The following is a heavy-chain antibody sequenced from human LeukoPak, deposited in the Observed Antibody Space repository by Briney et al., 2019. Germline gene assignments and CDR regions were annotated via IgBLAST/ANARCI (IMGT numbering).Heavy chain of an antibody. Sequence: GGSLRLSCAASGFTFSSYWMSWVRQAPGKGLEWVANIKQDGSEKYYVDSVKGRFTISRDNAKNSLYLQMNSLRAEDTAVYYCARDLGGKAGYDIDFDYWGQGTLVTVSS. V-gene: IGHV3-7*03. D-gene: IGHD5-12*01. CDR3: ARDLGGKAGYDIDFDY. J-gene: IGHJ4*02. CDR2: IKQDGSEK. CDR1: GFTFSSYW.